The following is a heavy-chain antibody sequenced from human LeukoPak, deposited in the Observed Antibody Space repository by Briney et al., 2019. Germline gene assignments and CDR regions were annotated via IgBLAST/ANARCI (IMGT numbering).Heavy chain of an antibody. CDR1: GFTFTNFA. Sequence: GGSLRLSCAASGFTFTNFAMHWVRQAPGKGLEWVAVISNDERNKYYADSVKGRFTISRDNSKNTLYLQMNSLRAEDTAVYYCAKPQGEQQLANFDYWGRGTLVTVSS. D-gene: IGHD6-13*01. J-gene: IGHJ4*02. CDR2: ISNDERNK. CDR3: AKPQGEQQLANFDY. V-gene: IGHV3-30-3*02.